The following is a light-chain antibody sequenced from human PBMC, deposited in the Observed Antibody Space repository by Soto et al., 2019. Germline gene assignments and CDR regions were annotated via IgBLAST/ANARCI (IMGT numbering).Light chain of an antibody. CDR3: QQGNGFPWT. J-gene: IGKJ1*01. Sequence: DLQMTQSPSSVSASVGDRVTITCRASQGINSWLAWYQQKAGKAPNLLIYAASSLQSGVPSRFSGSGSGTDFTLTINSLQPEDSASYYCQQGNGFPWTFGQGTKVEIK. CDR1: QGINSW. V-gene: IGKV1-12*02. CDR2: AAS.